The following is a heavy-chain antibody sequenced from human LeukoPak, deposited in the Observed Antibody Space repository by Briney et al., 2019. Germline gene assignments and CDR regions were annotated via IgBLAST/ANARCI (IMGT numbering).Heavy chain of an antibody. CDR3: AREWGNIYGSIAAAAWKRVYYYYYYMDV. V-gene: IGHV4-39*07. Sequence: SETLSLTCTVSGGSISSSSYYWGWIRQPPGKGLEWIGSIYYCRSTYYNPSLKSRVTISVDTPKNQFSLKLSSVTAADTAVYYCAREWGNIYGSIAAAAWKRVYYYYYYMDVWGKGTTVTVSS. D-gene: IGHD6-13*01. CDR2: IYYCRST. J-gene: IGHJ6*03. CDR1: GGSISSSSYY.